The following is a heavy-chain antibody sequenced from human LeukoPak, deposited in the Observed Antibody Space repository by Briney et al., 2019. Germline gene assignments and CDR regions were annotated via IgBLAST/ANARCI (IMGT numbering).Heavy chain of an antibody. J-gene: IGHJ4*02. CDR3: ARVKCTNGVCYTIFDY. Sequence: ASVKVSCKASGYTFTGYYMHWVRQAPGQGLEWMGWINHNSGGTNYAQKFQGRVTMTRDTSISTAYMELSRLRSDDTAVYYCARVKCTNGVCYTIFDYWGQGTLVTVSS. V-gene: IGHV1-2*02. CDR2: INHNSGGT. D-gene: IGHD2-8*01. CDR1: GYTFTGYY.